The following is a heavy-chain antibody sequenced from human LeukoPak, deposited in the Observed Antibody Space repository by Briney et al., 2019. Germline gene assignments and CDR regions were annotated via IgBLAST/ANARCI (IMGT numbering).Heavy chain of an antibody. J-gene: IGHJ4*02. D-gene: IGHD3-22*01. CDR3: ARGRFYDSSAY. V-gene: IGHV4-34*01. Sequence: PSETLSLTCAVYGGSFSGCYWSWIRQPPGKGLEWIGEINHSGSTNYNPSLKSRVTISGDTSKNQFSLKLSSVTAADTAVYYCARGRFYDSSAYWGQGTLVTVSS. CDR1: GGSFSGCY. CDR2: INHSGST.